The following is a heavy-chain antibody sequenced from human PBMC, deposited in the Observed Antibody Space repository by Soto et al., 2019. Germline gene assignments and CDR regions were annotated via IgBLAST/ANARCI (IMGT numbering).Heavy chain of an antibody. CDR3: PSRSRFLEWLSPKVGGASNYYGIDV. CDR2: ISYDGSNK. J-gene: IGHJ6*02. D-gene: IGHD3-3*01. CDR1: GFTFSSYA. V-gene: IGHV3-30-3*01. Sequence: GGSLRLSCAASGFTFSSYAMHWVRQAPGKGLEWVAVISYDGSNKYYADSVKGRFTISRDNSKNTLYLQLNRLRAEDTAVSYCPSRSRFLEWLSPKVGGASNYYGIDVWGQGTRVTV.